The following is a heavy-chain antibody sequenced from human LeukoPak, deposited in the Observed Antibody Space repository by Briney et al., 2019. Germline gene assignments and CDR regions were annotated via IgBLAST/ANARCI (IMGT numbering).Heavy chain of an antibody. Sequence: PTETLSLTCIVSGGSISSYYWSWIRQPPGRGREWIGYIYYSGNTYYNPSLKSRVTISVDTSKNQVSLKVNSVTAADTAVYYCARTKPLDPFDFWGQGTLVTVSS. CDR3: ARTKPLDPFDF. J-gene: IGHJ3*01. CDR2: IYYSGNT. CDR1: GGSISSYY. V-gene: IGHV4-59*01.